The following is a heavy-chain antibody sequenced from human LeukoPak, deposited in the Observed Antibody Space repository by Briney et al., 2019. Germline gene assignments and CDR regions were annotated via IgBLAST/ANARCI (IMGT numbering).Heavy chain of an antibody. CDR3: ARSSWYSSDY. Sequence: PSETLSLTCGVYGVSLNGYYWSWIRQPPGNGLEWIGEINHSGSTNYNPSLKSRVTISVDTSKNQFFLKLSSVTAADTAVYYCARSSWYSSDYWGQGTLVTVSS. J-gene: IGHJ4*02. D-gene: IGHD6-13*01. V-gene: IGHV4-34*01. CDR2: INHSGST. CDR1: GVSLNGYY.